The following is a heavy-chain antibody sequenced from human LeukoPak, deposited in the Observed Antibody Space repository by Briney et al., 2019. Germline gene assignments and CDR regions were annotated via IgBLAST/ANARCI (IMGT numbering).Heavy chain of an antibody. CDR1: GGTLSSYA. J-gene: IGHJ5*02. D-gene: IGHD3-3*01. Sequence: ASVKVSCKASGGTLSSYAISWVRQAPGEGLEWMGGIIPMFPTTNYAQKFQGRLTITTDESTSTAYMELSGLRSEDTAVYYCARHTIFGVAPWGQGTLVTVSS. CDR2: IIPMFPTT. V-gene: IGHV1-69*05. CDR3: ARHTIFGVAP.